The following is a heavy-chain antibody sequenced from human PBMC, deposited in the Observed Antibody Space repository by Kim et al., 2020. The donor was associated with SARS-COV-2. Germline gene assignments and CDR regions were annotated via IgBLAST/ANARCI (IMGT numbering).Heavy chain of an antibody. D-gene: IGHD3-10*01. V-gene: IGHV3-53*01. Sequence: GRFTISRDNSKNTLYLQMNSLRAEDTAVYYCARERTYYYGSGSYYYWFDPWGQGTLVTVSS. J-gene: IGHJ5*02. CDR3: ARERTYYYGSGSYYYWFDP.